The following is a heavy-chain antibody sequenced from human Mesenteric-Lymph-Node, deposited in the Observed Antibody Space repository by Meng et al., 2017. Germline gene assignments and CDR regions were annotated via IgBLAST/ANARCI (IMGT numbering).Heavy chain of an antibody. D-gene: IGHD6-6*01. V-gene: IGHV3-21*01. CDR1: GFTFSSYS. J-gene: IGHJ4*02. Sequence: GESLKISCAASGFTFSSYSMNWVRQAPGKGLEWVSSISSSSSYIYYADSVKGRFTITRHNAQHSLYLQMNSLRAEDTAVYYCARDSTRAARQFDYWGQGTLVTVSS. CDR2: ISSSSSYI. CDR3: ARDSTRAARQFDY.